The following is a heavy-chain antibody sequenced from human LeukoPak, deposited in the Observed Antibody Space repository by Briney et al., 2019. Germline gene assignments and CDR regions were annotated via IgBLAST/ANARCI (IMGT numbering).Heavy chain of an antibody. V-gene: IGHV3-21*01. CDR3: ARDFIPDAFQGLNAFDI. D-gene: IGHD2-21*01. CDR1: GFTFSSYS. CDR2: ISSSSSYI. Sequence: PGGSLRLSCAASGFTFSSYSMNWVRQAPGKGLEWVSSISSSSSYIYYADSVKGRFTISRDNAKNSLYLQMNSLRAEDTAVYYCARDFIPDAFQGLNAFDIWGQGTMVTVSS. J-gene: IGHJ3*02.